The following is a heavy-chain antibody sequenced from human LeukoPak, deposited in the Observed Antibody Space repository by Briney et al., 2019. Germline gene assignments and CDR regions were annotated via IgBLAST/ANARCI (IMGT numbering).Heavy chain of an antibody. CDR1: GFTFSSYA. V-gene: IGHV3-23*01. CDR3: AKDRGNYYDAPRFDP. J-gene: IGHJ5*02. CDR2: ISGGGGST. D-gene: IGHD3-22*01. Sequence: GGSLRLSCAASGFTFSSYAMSWVRQAPGKGLEWVSYISGGGGSTHYADSAKGRFTISRDNSKNTLYLQMNSLRAEDTAVYYCAKDRGNYYDAPRFDPWGQGTLVTVSS.